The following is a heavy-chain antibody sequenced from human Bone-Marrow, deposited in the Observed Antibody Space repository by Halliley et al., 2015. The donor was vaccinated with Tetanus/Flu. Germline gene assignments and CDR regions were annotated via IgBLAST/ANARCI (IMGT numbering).Heavy chain of an antibody. CDR2: IYYSGST. CDR3: ARGLAMDV. Sequence: TLSLTCTVSGGSISSGGYYWSWIRQHPGKGLEWIGYIYYSGSTYYSPSLKSRSIISIGTSKGQFSLKLSSVTAADTAVYYCARGLAMDVWGQGTTVTVSS. V-gene: IGHV4-31*03. CDR1: GGSISSGGYY. J-gene: IGHJ6*02.